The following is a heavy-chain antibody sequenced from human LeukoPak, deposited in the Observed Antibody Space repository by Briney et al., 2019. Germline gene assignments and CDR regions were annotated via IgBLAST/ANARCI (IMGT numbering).Heavy chain of an antibody. D-gene: IGHD2-15*01. CDR2: INPSGGST. J-gene: IGHJ4*02. CDR1: GYTFTSYY. Sequence: ASVKVSCKASGYTFTSYYMHRVRQAPGQGLEWMGIINPSGGSTSYAQKFQGRVTMTRDTSTSTVYMELSSLRSEDTAVYYCARDFGHSSYCSGGSCYPEVDYWGQGTLVTVSS. CDR3: ARDFGHSSYCSGGSCYPEVDY. V-gene: IGHV1-46*01.